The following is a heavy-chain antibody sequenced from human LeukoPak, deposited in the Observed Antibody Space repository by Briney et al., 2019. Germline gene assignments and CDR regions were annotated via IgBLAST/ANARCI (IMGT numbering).Heavy chain of an antibody. CDR2: IKQDGSEK. D-gene: IGHD2-8*01. Sequence: GGSLRLSCAASGFTFSSYWMSWVRQAPGKGLEWVANIKQDGSEKYYVDSVKGRFTISRDNAKNSLYLQMNSLRAEDTAVYYCARGDIVLMVYAIPAGGVYGMDVWGQGTTVTVSS. CDR3: ARGDIVLMVYAIPAGGVYGMDV. V-gene: IGHV3-7*01. J-gene: IGHJ6*02. CDR1: GFTFSSYW.